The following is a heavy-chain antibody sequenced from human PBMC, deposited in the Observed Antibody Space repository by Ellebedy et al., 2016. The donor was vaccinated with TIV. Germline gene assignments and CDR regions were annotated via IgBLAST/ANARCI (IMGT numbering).Heavy chain of an antibody. CDR2: IWLDGSKE. CDR3: ARDKNTGYIDY. D-gene: IGHD2-8*02. J-gene: IGHJ4*02. Sequence: GESLKISCAASGFTFTTYSMHWVRQAPGKGLEWVAIIWLDGSKEYYADSVKGRFTISRDNSKNTLYMQMNSLRAEDTAVYYCARDKNTGYIDYWGQGALVTVSS. CDR1: GFTFTTYS. V-gene: IGHV3-33*08.